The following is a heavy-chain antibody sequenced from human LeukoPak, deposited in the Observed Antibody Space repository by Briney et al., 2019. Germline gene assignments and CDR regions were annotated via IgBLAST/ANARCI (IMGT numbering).Heavy chain of an antibody. CDR1: GFTFSSYW. D-gene: IGHD3-16*01. V-gene: IGHV3-7*01. J-gene: IGHJ4*02. CDR3: ARDRGRAWADY. Sequence: GGSLRPSCAASGFTFSSYWMSWVRQAPGKGLEWVANINQDESERYYVDSVKGRFTISRDNAKNSLYLQMNSLRAEDTAVYYCARDRGRAWADYWGQGTLVTVSS. CDR2: INQDESER.